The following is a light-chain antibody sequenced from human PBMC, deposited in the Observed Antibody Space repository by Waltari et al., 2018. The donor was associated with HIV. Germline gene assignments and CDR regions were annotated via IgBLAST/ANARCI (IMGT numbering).Light chain of an antibody. CDR2: DAS. CDR3: QQYGSSPRT. CDR1: QTVSANY. V-gene: IGKV3-20*01. Sequence: DIVLTQPTGTLSLSPGERATLSCRASQTVSANYLAWYKQKPGQAPRLLIYDASTRATGIPDRFTGSGSGTDFTLTISRLEPEDFALYYCQQYGSSPRTFGQGTKVEVK. J-gene: IGKJ1*01.